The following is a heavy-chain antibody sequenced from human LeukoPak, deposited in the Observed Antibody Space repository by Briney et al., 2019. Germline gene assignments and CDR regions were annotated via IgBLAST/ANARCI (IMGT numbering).Heavy chain of an antibody. J-gene: IGHJ4*02. CDR2: ISSSSSYI. CDR3: ARSPQGVAAAGNLGMDY. V-gene: IGHV3-21*01. D-gene: IGHD6-13*01. CDR1: GFTFSSYS. Sequence: KTGGSLRLSCAASGFTFSSYSMNWVRQAPGKGLEWVSSISSSSSYIYYADSVKGRFTISRDNAKNSLYLQMNSLRAEDTAVYYCARSPQGVAAAGNLGMDYWGQGTLDTVSS.